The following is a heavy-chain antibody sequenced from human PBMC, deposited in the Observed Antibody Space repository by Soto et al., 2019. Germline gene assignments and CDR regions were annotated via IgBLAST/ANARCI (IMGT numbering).Heavy chain of an antibody. J-gene: IGHJ3*02. D-gene: IGHD4-17*01. V-gene: IGHV1-69*13. Sequence: ASVKVSCKASGGTFSSYAISWVRQAPGQGLEWMGGIIPIFGTANYAQKFQGRVTITADESTSTAYMELSSLRSEDTAVYYCARPPTVNDAFDIWGQGTMVTVSS. CDR2: IIPIFGTA. CDR3: ARPPTVNDAFDI. CDR1: GGTFSSYA.